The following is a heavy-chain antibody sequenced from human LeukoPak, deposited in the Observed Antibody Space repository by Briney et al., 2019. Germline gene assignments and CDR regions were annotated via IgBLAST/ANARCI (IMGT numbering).Heavy chain of an antibody. CDR1: GFTFRNYY. CDR3: ARDSSGPWTYAY. D-gene: IGHD3-16*01. Sequence: GGSLRLSCAASGFTFRNYYMHWVRQAPGKGLEWVAVISLDGNNEYYPASVKGRFSLSRHNSMNTLSLQLNSLRTEDTAMYYYARDSSGPWTYAYCGQGPLVPVPS. V-gene: IGHV3-30-3*01. J-gene: IGHJ4*01. CDR2: ISLDGNNE.